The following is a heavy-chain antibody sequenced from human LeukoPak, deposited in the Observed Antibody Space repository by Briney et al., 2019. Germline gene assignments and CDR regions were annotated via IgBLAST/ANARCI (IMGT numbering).Heavy chain of an antibody. CDR3: ARVRDSSGYVWFDP. CDR2: IYYSGST. V-gene: IGHV4-39*07. J-gene: IGHJ5*02. D-gene: IGHD3-22*01. Sequence: SETLSLTCTVPGGSISSYYWGWIRQPPGKGLEWIGSIYYSGSTYYNPSLKSRVTISVDTSKNQFSLKLSSVTAADTAVYYCARVRDSSGYVWFDPWGQGTLVTVSS. CDR1: GGSISSYY.